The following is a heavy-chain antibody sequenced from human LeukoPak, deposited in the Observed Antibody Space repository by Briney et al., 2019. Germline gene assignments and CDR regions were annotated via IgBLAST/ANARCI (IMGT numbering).Heavy chain of an antibody. Sequence: ASVKVSCKASGYTLTGYYMHWVRQAPGQGLEWMGWINPNSGGTNYAQKFQGRVTMTRDTSISTAYMELSRLRSDDTAVYYCATEPIVVVPATRYWGQGTLVTVSS. CDR3: ATEPIVVVPATRY. J-gene: IGHJ4*02. V-gene: IGHV1-2*02. D-gene: IGHD2-2*01. CDR1: GYTLTGYY. CDR2: INPNSGGT.